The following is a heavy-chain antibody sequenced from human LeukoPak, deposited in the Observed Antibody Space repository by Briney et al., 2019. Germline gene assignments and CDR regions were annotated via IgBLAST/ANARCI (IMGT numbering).Heavy chain of an antibody. J-gene: IGHJ4*02. V-gene: IGHV1-18*01. D-gene: IGHD3-9*01. CDR1: GYTFTSYG. CDR2: ISAYNGNT. Sequence: ASVNVSCKASGYTFTSYGISWVRQAPGQGLEWMGWISAYNGNTNYAQKLQGRVTMTTDTSTSTAYMELRSLRSDDTAVYYCARLLTLRYFDWSLPNWGQGTLVTVSS. CDR3: ARLLTLRYFDWSLPN.